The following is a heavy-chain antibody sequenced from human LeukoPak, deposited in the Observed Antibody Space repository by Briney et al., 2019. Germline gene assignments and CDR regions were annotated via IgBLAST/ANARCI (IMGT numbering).Heavy chain of an antibody. CDR1: GFTFTSSA. CDR3: ARDLGNSGSLH. V-gene: IGHV1-58*02. J-gene: IGHJ4*02. Sequence: SVKVSCTASGFTFTSSAMQWVRQARGQRLEWIGWIVVGSGNTNYAQKFQERVTITRDMSTSTAYMELSSLRSEDTAVYYCARDLGNSGSLHWGQGTLVTVSS. D-gene: IGHD1-26*01. CDR2: IVVGSGNT.